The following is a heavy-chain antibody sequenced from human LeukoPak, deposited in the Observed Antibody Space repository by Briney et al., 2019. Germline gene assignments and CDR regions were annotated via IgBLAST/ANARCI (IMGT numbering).Heavy chain of an antibody. V-gene: IGHV3-48*01. CDR2: ISSSSSII. D-gene: IGHD3-3*01. CDR1: GFTFSSYN. J-gene: IGHJ6*02. Sequence: GGSLRLSCAASGFTFSSYNMNWVRQAPGKGLEWVSYISSSSSIIYYADSVKGRFTISGDNGKSSLYLQMNSLRAEDTAVYYCAKSGRYYYYGMDVWGQGTTVTVSS. CDR3: AKSGRYYYYGMDV.